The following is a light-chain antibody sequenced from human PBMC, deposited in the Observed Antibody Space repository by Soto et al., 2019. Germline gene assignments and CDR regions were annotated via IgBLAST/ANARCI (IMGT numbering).Light chain of an antibody. V-gene: IGKV3-20*01. CDR1: QSVNNDY. Sequence: ETVLTQSPGTLSLTPGERATLSCRATQSVNNDYLAWYQQRPGLAPRLLIFGASGRATGIPDRFSGSGSGTDFTLTISRLEPEDFAIYYCQQYGTSPPITFGQGTRLEIK. CDR2: GAS. CDR3: QQYGTSPPIT. J-gene: IGKJ5*01.